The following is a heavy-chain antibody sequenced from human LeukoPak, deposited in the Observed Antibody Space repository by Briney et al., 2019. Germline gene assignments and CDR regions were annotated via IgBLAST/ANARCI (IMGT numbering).Heavy chain of an antibody. D-gene: IGHD2-8*01. V-gene: IGHV3-30*02. CDR2: IRYDGSNK. Sequence: PGGSLRLSCAASGFTFSSYGMHWVRQAPGKGLVWVAFIRYDGSNKYYADSVKGRFTISRDNSKNTLYLQMNSLRAEDTAVYYCAKGSGSEVSYYYYYMDVWGKGNTVTISS. CDR1: GFTFSSYG. CDR3: AKGSGSEVSYYYYYMDV. J-gene: IGHJ6*03.